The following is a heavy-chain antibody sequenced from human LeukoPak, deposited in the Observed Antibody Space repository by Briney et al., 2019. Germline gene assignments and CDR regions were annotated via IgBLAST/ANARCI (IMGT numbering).Heavy chain of an antibody. V-gene: IGHV3-74*01. D-gene: IGHD2-21*02. CDR1: GFTLSNYW. Sequence: GGSLRLSCAASGFTLSNYWMHWVRQAPGKGLVWVSRINADGSSASYADSVKGRFTISRDNAKNTLYLQMNSLRAEDTAVYYCSRDSLSSCGGDCYSGLDVWGQGTTVTVSS. CDR3: SRDSLSSCGGDCYSGLDV. J-gene: IGHJ6*02. CDR2: INADGSSA.